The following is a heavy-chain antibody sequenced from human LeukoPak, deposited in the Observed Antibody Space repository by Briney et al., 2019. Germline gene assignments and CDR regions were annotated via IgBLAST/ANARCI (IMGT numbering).Heavy chain of an antibody. CDR1: GFTFSNAW. CDR3: MTVCYYGSGTYVDY. V-gene: IGHV3-15*05. CDR2: IKAKIDGGAA. J-gene: IGHJ4*02. D-gene: IGHD3-10*01. Sequence: GGSLRLSCAASGFTFSNAWMSWVRQAPGKGLEWVGRIKAKIDGGAADYAGPVKGRFTISRDDSKNALSLQMSSLKTEDTAVYYCMTVCYYGSGTYVDYWGQGTLVTVSS.